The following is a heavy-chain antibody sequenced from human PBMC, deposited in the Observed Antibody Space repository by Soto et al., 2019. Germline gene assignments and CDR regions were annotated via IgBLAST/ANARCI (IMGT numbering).Heavy chain of an antibody. Sequence: PSETLSLTCTVSGGSISSRGYYWGWIRQPPGKGLEWIGTIYYSGSTYYNPSLKSRVTISVDTSKNQFSLKLSSVTAADTAVYYCARRLYGDYPNWFDPWGQGTLVTVSS. CDR1: GGSISSRGYY. D-gene: IGHD4-17*01. J-gene: IGHJ5*02. V-gene: IGHV4-39*01. CDR2: IYYSGST. CDR3: ARRLYGDYPNWFDP.